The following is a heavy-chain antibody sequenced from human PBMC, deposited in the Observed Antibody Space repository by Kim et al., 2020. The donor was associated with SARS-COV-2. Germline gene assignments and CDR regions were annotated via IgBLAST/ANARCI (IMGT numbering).Heavy chain of an antibody. J-gene: IGHJ5*02. CDR2: IYYSGST. D-gene: IGHD3-10*01. CDR1: GGSISSYY. CDR3: ARRGNYYGSGSFESGPGWFDP. V-gene: IGHV4-59*08. Sequence: SETLSLTCTVSGGSISSYYWSWIRQPPGKGLEWIGYIYYSGSTNYNPSLKSRVTISVDTSKNQFSLKLSSVTAADTAVYYCARRGNYYGSGSFESGPGWFDPWGQGTLVTVSS.